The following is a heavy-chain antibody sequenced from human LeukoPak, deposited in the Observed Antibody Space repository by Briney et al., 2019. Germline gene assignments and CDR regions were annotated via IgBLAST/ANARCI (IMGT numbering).Heavy chain of an antibody. CDR2: IESKTDGGTT. CDR3: TTYGSGRKFDY. V-gene: IGHV3-15*04. Sequence: GGSLRLSCEASGFTFNTYSMNWARQAPGKGLEWVGRIESKTDGGTTDYAAPVKGRFTISRDDSTNTLYLQMNSLKSEDTAVYYCTTYGSGRKFDYWGQGILVTVSS. D-gene: IGHD3-10*01. CDR1: GFTFNTYS. J-gene: IGHJ4*02.